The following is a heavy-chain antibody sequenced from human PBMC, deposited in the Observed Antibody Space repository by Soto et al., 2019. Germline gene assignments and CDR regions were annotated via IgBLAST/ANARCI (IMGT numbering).Heavy chain of an antibody. CDR3: ARRPPRGYGDYGGMDV. V-gene: IGHV3-30-3*01. CDR1: GFTFSSYA. D-gene: IGHD4-17*01. Sequence: QVQLVESGGGVVQPGRSLRLSCAASGFTFSSYAMHWVRQAPGKGLEWVAVISYDGSNKYYADSVKGRFTISRDNSKNTLYLQMNSLRAEDTAVYYCARRPPRGYGDYGGMDVWGQGTTVTVSS. CDR2: ISYDGSNK. J-gene: IGHJ6*02.